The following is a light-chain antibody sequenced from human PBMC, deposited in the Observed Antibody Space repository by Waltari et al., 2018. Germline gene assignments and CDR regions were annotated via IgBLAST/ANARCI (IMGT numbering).Light chain of an antibody. CDR1: QGVDYF. J-gene: IGKJ1*01. Sequence: EVVLTQSPATLSVSPRERATLSSRASQGVDYFLALYQQKDGQAPRLLVYGASTRATGIPTRFSGSGSGTEFTLSISSLQSEDFGIYYCQQYNEWPRTFGQGTRVEI. CDR3: QQYNEWPRT. CDR2: GAS. V-gene: IGKV3-15*01.